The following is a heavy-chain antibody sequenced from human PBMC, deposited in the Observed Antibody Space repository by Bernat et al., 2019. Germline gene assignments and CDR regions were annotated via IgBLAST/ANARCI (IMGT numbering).Heavy chain of an antibody. CDR2: IWYDGNNK. CDR3: ARLGSSWSFDY. D-gene: IGHD6-13*01. V-gene: IGHV3-33*01. Sequence: QVQLVESGAGVVQPGRSLRLSCAASGFTFNNYGMHWVRQVPGKGLEWVAVIWYDGNNKYYADSVKGRFTISRDNSKNTLYLQMNSLGAEDTAVYYCARLGSSWSFDYWGQGTLVTVSS. J-gene: IGHJ4*02. CDR1: GFTFNNYG.